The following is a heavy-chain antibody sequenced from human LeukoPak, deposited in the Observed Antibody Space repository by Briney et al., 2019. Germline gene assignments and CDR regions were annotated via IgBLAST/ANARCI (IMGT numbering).Heavy chain of an antibody. D-gene: IGHD1-26*01. CDR2: IIPILGIA. CDR1: GGTFSSYA. Sequence: SVKVSCKASGGTFSSYAISWVRQAPGQGLEWMGRIIPILGIANYAQKFQGRVTITADKSTSTAYMVLSSLRSEDTAVYYCARDPGATGLLDYWGQGTLVTVSS. V-gene: IGHV1-69*04. CDR3: ARDPGATGLLDY. J-gene: IGHJ4*02.